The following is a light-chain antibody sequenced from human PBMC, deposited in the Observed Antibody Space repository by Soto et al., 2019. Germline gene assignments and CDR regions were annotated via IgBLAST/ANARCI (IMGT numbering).Light chain of an antibody. CDR2: EDN. J-gene: IGLJ3*02. Sequence: QSALTQPASVSGSPGQSITISCTGTSSDVGSYNLVSWYQQHPGTAPKLMIYEDNKRASGGSNRFSGSTSGITASLTISVLHAEDEADYYCCSYAGSSTWVFGGGTKVTVL. V-gene: IGLV2-23*01. CDR1: SSDVGSYNL. CDR3: CSYAGSSTWV.